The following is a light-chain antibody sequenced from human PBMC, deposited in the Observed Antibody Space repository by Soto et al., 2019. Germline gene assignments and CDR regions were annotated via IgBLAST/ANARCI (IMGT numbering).Light chain of an antibody. J-gene: IGLJ1*01. V-gene: IGLV2-14*01. CDR3: SSYTSDWGV. CDR1: SSDVGGYDF. Sequence: QSALTQPASGSGSPGQSITISCTGTSSDVGGYDFVSWYQHHPGKAPKLIIYEVSTRPSGVSNRFSGSKSGNTASLTISGLQAEDEADYYCSSYTSDWGVFGTGTKLTVL. CDR2: EVS.